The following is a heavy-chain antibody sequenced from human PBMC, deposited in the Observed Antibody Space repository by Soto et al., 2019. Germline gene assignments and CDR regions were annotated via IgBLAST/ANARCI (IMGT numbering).Heavy chain of an antibody. CDR2: IITAFGPG. CDR1: GYTFSNYG. D-gene: IGHD6-13*01. J-gene: IGHJ4*02. V-gene: IGHV1-69*13. CDR3: AAGGSWARLDN. Sequence: QVQLVQSGAELKKPGASVKVSCKASGYTFSNYGINWVRQAPGQGLEWMGGIITAFGPGIYAQKFQGRVTITADESTKTAYMDLNSLRSEDTAVYYCAAGGSWARLDNWGQGTLVTVSS.